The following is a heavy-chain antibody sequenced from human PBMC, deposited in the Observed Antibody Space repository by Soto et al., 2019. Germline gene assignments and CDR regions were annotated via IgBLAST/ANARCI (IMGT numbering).Heavy chain of an antibody. Sequence: EVQLLESGGGLVQPGGSLRLSCAASGFTFSTYAMSWVRQAPGKGLEWVSTITTSGGNTYYADSVQGRFTISRDNSKNTLYLQMNILRGEDTVLYYCAGRYCTYGVCYTNYYSYIDVWGKGATVTVSS. V-gene: IGHV3-23*01. D-gene: IGHD2-8*01. J-gene: IGHJ6*03. CDR3: AGRYCTYGVCYTNYYSYIDV. CDR2: ITTSGGNT. CDR1: GFTFSTYA.